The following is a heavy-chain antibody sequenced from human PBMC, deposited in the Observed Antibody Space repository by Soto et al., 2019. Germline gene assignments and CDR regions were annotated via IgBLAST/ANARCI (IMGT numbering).Heavy chain of an antibody. CDR2: IKQDGSEK. Sequence: EVQLVESGGGLVQPGGSLRLSCAASGFTFSSYWMSWVRQAPGKGLEWVANIKQDGSEKYYVDSVKGRFTISRDNAKISLDLQMNSLGAEDTAVYYCARVPLPMVRGVIINPGGDYCGQGTLVTVSS. CDR3: ARVPLPMVRGVIINPGGDY. CDR1: GFTFSSYW. V-gene: IGHV3-7*05. J-gene: IGHJ4*02. D-gene: IGHD3-10*01.